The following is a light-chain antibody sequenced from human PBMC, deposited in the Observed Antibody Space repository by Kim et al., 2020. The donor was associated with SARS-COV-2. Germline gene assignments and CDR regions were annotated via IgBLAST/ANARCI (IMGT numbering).Light chain of an antibody. V-gene: IGKV1-17*03. J-gene: IGKJ2*01. CDR1: QDISNF. Sequence: SASVGDRVPITCRASQDISNFLAWFQQKPGKVPKRLIYATSSLQSGVPSRFSGSSSGTEYSLTISSLQPEDFATYYCLQHKSYPYTLGQGTKLEIK. CDR2: ATS. CDR3: LQHKSYPYT.